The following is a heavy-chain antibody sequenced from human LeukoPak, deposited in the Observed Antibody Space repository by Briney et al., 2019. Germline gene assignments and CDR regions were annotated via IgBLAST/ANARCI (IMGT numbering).Heavy chain of an antibody. CDR2: IIPIFGTA. CDR3: ARDRGQLNSFDY. V-gene: IGHV1-69*05. Sequence: ASVKVSCKASGGTFSSYAISWVRQAPGQGLEWMGRIIPIFGTANYAQKFQGRVTITTDESTSTAYMELSSLRSEDTAVYYCARDRGQLNSFDYWGQGTLVTVSS. J-gene: IGHJ4*02. CDR1: GGTFSSYA. D-gene: IGHD3-10*01.